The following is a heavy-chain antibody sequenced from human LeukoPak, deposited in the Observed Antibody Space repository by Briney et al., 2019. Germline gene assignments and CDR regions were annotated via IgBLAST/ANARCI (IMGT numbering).Heavy chain of an antibody. Sequence: GGSLRLSCAASGFSFSNAWMSWVRQAPGKGLEWVGRMKSIADGGTTAYAAPVKGRFTISRDDSKNTLNLQMNSLKTEDTAVYYCAKDLGYYGSGSYRDDLSYWGQGTLVTVSS. CDR2: MKSIADGGTT. D-gene: IGHD3-10*01. V-gene: IGHV3-15*01. J-gene: IGHJ4*02. CDR1: GFSFSNAW. CDR3: AKDLGYYGSGSYRDDLSY.